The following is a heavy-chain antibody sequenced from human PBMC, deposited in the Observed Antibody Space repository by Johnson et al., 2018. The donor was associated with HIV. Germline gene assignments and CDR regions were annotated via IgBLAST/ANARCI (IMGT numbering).Heavy chain of an antibody. D-gene: IGHD4-17*01. J-gene: IGHJ3*02. CDR1: GFTFSSYG. Sequence: QVQLVESGGGVVQPGRSLRLSCAASGFTFSSYGMHWVRQAPGKGLEWVAFIRYDGSNKYYADSVKGRFTISRDNAKNSLYLQMNSLRAEDTALYYCARARYGALLNLDAFDIWGQGTMVTVSS. CDR2: IRYDGSNK. V-gene: IGHV3-33*01. CDR3: ARARYGALLNLDAFDI.